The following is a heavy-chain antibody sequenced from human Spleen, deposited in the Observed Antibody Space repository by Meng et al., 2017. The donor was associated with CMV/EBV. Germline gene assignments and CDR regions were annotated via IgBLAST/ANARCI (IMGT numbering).Heavy chain of an antibody. V-gene: IGHV4-39*01. CDR2: IYYSGST. Sequence: GSLRLSCTVSGGSISSSNYYWGWIRQPPGKGLEWIGSIYYSGSTYYNPSLKSRVTISVDTSKNQFSLKLSSVTAADTAVYYCARRGRRGYYYYGMDVWGQGTTVTVSS. D-gene: IGHD3-16*01. CDR3: ARRGRRGYYYYGMDV. J-gene: IGHJ6*02. CDR1: GGSISSSNYY.